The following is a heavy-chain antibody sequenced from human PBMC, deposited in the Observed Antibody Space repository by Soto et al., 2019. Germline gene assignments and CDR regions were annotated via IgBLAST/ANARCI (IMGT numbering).Heavy chain of an antibody. J-gene: IGHJ6*02. D-gene: IGHD3-3*01. CDR3: AKRGRRVVIIERWGMDV. CDR1: GFTFSSYA. Sequence: GGSLRLSCAASGFTFSSYAMSWVRQAPGKGLEWVSAISGSGGSTYYADSVKGRFTISRDNSKNTLYLQMNSLRAGDTAVYYCAKRGRRVVIIERWGMDVWGQGTTVTVSS. V-gene: IGHV3-23*01. CDR2: ISGSGGST.